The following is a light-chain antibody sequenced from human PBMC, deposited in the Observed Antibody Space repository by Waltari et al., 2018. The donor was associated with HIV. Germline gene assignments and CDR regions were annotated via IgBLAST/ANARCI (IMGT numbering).Light chain of an antibody. J-gene: IGLJ2*01. CDR1: NSGSKN. V-gene: IGLV3-9*01. CDR3: QAWDSSSAVV. Sequence: SYELTQPLSVSVALGQTARITCGGNNSGSKNVHWYQQKPGQAPVLVIYRDSNRPSGIPERFSGSNSGDTATLTISGTQAVDEADYYCQAWDSSSAVVFGGGTKLTVL. CDR2: RDS.